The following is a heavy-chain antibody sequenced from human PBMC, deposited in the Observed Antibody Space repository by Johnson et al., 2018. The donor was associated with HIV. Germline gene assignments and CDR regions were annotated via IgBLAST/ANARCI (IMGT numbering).Heavy chain of an antibody. CDR3: ARVQLLADDVFNI. V-gene: IGHV3-74*01. CDR2: INSDGSST. J-gene: IGHJ3*02. Sequence: VQLVESGGGLVQPGGSLRLSCAASGFTLSSYWLHWVRQVPGKGPVWVSRINSDGSSTSYADSVKGRFTISRDNAKNTLYLQMDSLGAEDTAVYYCARVQLLADDVFNIWGQGTMVTVSS. CDR1: GFTLSSYW. D-gene: IGHD3-10*01.